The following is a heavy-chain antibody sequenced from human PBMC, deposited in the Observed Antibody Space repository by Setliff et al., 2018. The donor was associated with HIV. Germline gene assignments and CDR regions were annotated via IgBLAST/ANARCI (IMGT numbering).Heavy chain of an antibody. CDR1: GGSFSGHY. D-gene: IGHD3-22*01. CDR3: ASRIYYYDESRVLREEGFVP. Sequence: LSLTCAVYGGSFSGHYWNWVRQPPGKGLEWIGEINESGRINYNPSLKSRLIISVDTSKNQFSLKLTSVTAADTAMYYCASRIYYYDESRVLREEGFVPWGQGALVTVSS. CDR2: INESGRI. V-gene: IGHV4-34*01. J-gene: IGHJ5*02.